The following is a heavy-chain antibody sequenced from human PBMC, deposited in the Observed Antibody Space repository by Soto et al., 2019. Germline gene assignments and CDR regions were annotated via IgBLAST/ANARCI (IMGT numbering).Heavy chain of an antibody. V-gene: IGHV1-18*01. Sequence: QVQLVQSGAEVKKPGASVKVSCKASGYTFTSYGISWVRQAPGQGLEWMGWISAYNGNTNYAQKLQGRVTMTTDTATSTAYMARRSLRSDDTAVYYWARGGPSGYDPDWFDPWGQGTLVTVSS. CDR2: ISAYNGNT. J-gene: IGHJ5*02. CDR3: ARGGPSGYDPDWFDP. CDR1: GYTFTSYG. D-gene: IGHD5-12*01.